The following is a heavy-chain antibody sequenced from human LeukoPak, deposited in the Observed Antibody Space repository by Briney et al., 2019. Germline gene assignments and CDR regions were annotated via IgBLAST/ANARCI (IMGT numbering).Heavy chain of an antibody. CDR3: ARAAGGLRYFDWLSLTL. Sequence: PGGSLRLSCAASGFTFSSYAMHWVRQAPGKGLEWVAVISYDGSNKYYADSVKGRFTISRDNSKNTLYLQMNSLRAEDTAVYYCARAAGGLRYFDWLSLTLWGRGTLVTVSS. CDR2: ISYDGSNK. CDR1: GFTFSSYA. V-gene: IGHV3-30*04. D-gene: IGHD3-9*01. J-gene: IGHJ2*01.